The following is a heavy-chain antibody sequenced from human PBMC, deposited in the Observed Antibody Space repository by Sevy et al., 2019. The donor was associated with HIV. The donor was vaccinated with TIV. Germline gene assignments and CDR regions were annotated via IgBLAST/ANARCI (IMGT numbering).Heavy chain of an antibody. CDR3: ARVVGSYNYFDY. Sequence: ASVKVSCKASGGTFSSYAISWVRQAPGQGLEWMGGIIPIFGTANYAQTFQGRVTITVDKTTSTAYMKLSSLSSDDTAVYYCARVVGSYNYFDYWGQGTLVTVSS. D-gene: IGHD2-15*01. V-gene: IGHV1-69*06. CDR2: IIPIFGTA. CDR1: GGTFSSYA. J-gene: IGHJ4*02.